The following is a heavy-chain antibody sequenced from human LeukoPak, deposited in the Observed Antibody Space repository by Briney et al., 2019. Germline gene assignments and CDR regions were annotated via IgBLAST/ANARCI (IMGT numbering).Heavy chain of an antibody. CDR2: ISTSSNTI. D-gene: IGHD3-22*01. CDR3: ARGAAHSYGYFSDY. V-gene: IGHV3-48*01. CDR1: GFIFSDYS. Sequence: GGSLRLSCATTGFIFSDYSMSWVRQAPGKGLEWLSFISTSSNTIYYADSVKGRFTVSRDNAKNSQYLQMNSLTGEDTAAYYCARGAAHSYGYFSDYWGQGILVIVSS. J-gene: IGHJ4*02.